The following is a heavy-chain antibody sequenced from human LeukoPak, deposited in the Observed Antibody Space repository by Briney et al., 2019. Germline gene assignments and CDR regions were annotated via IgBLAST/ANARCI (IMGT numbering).Heavy chain of an antibody. D-gene: IGHD2-15*01. Sequence: GGSLRLSCAASGLAFSAYKTHWVRQAPRKGLVWVSRISTDGYTTDYADFVQGRFTASRDNTKNTWSLEMNSLRAEDTAVYYCVVGGSPGYWGQGTLVTVSS. CDR2: ISTDGYTT. CDR3: VVGGSPGY. CDR1: GLAFSAYK. V-gene: IGHV3-74*01. J-gene: IGHJ4*02.